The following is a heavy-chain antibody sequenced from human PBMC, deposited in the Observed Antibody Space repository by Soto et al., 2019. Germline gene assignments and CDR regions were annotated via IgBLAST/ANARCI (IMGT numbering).Heavy chain of an antibody. D-gene: IGHD6-19*01. Sequence: PSETLSLTCSISDDSMTHHYWTWIRQPPGKGLEWIGYIYYSGSTNYNPSLKSRVTISVDTSKNQFSLKLNSVTAADTAVYYRAKGNGWYFYWGLGTLVTVSS. CDR1: DDSMTHHY. CDR2: IYYSGST. CDR3: AKGNGWYFY. J-gene: IGHJ4*02. V-gene: IGHV4-59*11.